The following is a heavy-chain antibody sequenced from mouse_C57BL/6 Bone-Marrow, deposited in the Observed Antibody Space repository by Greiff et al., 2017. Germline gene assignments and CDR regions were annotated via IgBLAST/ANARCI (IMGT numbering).Heavy chain of an antibody. CDR3: AGGYYGSSPYAMDY. Sequence: EVQVVESGGGLVKPGGSLKLSCAASGFTFSSYAMSWVRQTPEKRLEWVATISDGGSYTYYPDNVKGRFTISRDNAKNNLYLQMSHLKSEDTAMYYCAGGYYGSSPYAMDYWGQGTSVTVSS. J-gene: IGHJ4*01. D-gene: IGHD1-1*01. V-gene: IGHV5-4*01. CDR1: GFTFSSYA. CDR2: ISDGGSYT.